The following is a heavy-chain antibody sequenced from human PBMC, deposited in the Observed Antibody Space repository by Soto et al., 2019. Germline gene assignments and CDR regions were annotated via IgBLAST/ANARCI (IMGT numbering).Heavy chain of an antibody. D-gene: IGHD3-10*01. CDR2: IIPIFGTA. CDR1: GGTFSSYA. V-gene: IGHV1-69*13. CDR3: AREQSWLDLGWWFDL. J-gene: IGHJ5*02. Sequence: SVKVSCKASGGTFSSYAISWVRQAPGQGLEWMGGIIPIFGTANYAQKFQGRVTITADEPTSTAYMELSSLRSEDTAVYYCAREQSWLDLGWWFDLWGQGTLVRVSS.